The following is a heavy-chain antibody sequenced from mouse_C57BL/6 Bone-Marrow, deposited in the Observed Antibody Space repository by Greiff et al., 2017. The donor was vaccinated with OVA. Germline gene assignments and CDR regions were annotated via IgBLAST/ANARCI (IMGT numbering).Heavy chain of an antibody. CDR3: AKPREGY. CDR2: IYPGSGST. V-gene: IGHV1-55*01. J-gene: IGHJ2*01. CDR1: GYTFTSYW. Sequence: VQLQQPGAELVKPGASVKLSCKASGYTFTSYWITWVKQRPGQGLEWIGDIYPGSGSTNYNEKFKSKTTLTVDTSSSPAYMQLSSMTSEDSAVYYRAKPREGYWGKGTTLTVST. D-gene: IGHD6-5*01.